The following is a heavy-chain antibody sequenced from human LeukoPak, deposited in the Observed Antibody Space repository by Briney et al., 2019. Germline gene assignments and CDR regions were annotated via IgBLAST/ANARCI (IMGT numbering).Heavy chain of an antibody. V-gene: IGHV4-34*01. CDR1: GGSFSGYY. CDR2: INHSGST. CDR3: ARVQSYYYDSSGYYYGPSYFDY. Sequence: SETLSLTCAVYGGSFSGYYWSWTRQPPGKGLEWIGEINHSGSTNYNPSLKSRVTISVDTSKNQFSLKLSSVTAADTAVYYCARVQSYYYDSSGYYYGPSYFDYWGQGTLVTVSS. D-gene: IGHD3-22*01. J-gene: IGHJ4*02.